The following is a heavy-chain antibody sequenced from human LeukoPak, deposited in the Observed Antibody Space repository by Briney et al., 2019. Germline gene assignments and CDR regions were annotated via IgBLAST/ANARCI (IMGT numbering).Heavy chain of an antibody. J-gene: IGHJ4*02. CDR2: IYSGGST. D-gene: IGHD6-13*01. CDR1: GFAFSSYS. CDR3: ASGLNKAAGEEVRDY. Sequence: GGSLRLSCAASGFAFSSYSMNWVRQAPGKGLEWVSVIYSGGSTYYADSVKGRFTISRDNSKNTLYLQMNSLRAEDTAVYYCASGLNKAAGEEVRDYWGQGTLVTVSS. V-gene: IGHV3-53*01.